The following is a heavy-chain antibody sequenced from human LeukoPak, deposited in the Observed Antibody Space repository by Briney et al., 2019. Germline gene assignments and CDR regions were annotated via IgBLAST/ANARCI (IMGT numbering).Heavy chain of an antibody. J-gene: IGHJ4*02. Sequence: GGSLRLSCAASGLTFNMYTMNWLRQAPGRGLEWVSSISSSGVYIYYADSVKGRFTISRDNAKNSLYLQMNSLRADDTAVYYCARDRRLQLWSPAGFDYWGQGTLVTASS. CDR1: GLTFNMYT. D-gene: IGHD5-18*01. CDR2: ISSSGVYI. CDR3: ARDRRLQLWSPAGFDY. V-gene: IGHV3-21*01.